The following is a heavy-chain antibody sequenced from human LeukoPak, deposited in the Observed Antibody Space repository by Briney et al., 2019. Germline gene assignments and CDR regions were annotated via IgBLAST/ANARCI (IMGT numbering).Heavy chain of an antibody. J-gene: IGHJ4*02. CDR1: GFNFNDYA. D-gene: IGHD3/OR15-3a*01. CDR3: AKDGGAMDYFFDY. V-gene: IGHV3-9*03. CDR2: ISWNSGTR. Sequence: GGSLRLSCAASGFNFNDYAMHWVRQAPRKGLEWVSSISWNSGTRGYADSVKGRFTISRDNAKNSLYLQMNSLRAEDMALYYCAKDGGAMDYFFDYWGQGTLVTVSS.